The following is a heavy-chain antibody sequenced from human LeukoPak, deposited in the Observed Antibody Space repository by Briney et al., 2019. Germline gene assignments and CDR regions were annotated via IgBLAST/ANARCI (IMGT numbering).Heavy chain of an antibody. J-gene: IGHJ2*01. Sequence: GGSLRLSCAASGFTFSSYGMHWVRQAPGKGLEWVSAISGSGGSTYYADSVKGRFTISRDNSKNTLYLRMNSLRAEDTAVYYCAKDLGYYYDSSGYEDWYFDLWGRGTLVTVSS. CDR3: AKDLGYYYDSSGYEDWYFDL. CDR1: GFTFSSYG. D-gene: IGHD3-22*01. V-gene: IGHV3-23*01. CDR2: ISGSGGST.